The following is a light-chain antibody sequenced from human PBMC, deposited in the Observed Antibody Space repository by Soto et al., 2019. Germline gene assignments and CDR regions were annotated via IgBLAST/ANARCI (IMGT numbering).Light chain of an antibody. CDR2: KAS. Sequence: DIQMTQTPSILSASVGDRVILTCRASQSIGNWLAWYQQKPGKAPKLLIYKASSLESGVPTRFSGSGSGTDFTLTISSLQPEDFATYYCQQYNSYVFGPRTKVDIK. J-gene: IGKJ3*01. CDR1: QSIGNW. CDR3: QQYNSYV. V-gene: IGKV1-5*03.